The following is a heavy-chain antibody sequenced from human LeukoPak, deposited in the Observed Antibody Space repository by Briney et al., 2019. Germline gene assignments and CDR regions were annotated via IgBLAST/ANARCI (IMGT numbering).Heavy chain of an antibody. D-gene: IGHD3-10*01. J-gene: IGHJ4*02. V-gene: IGHV3-21*01. Sequence: GGSLRLSCAASGFTFSSYSMNWVRQAPGKGLEWVSSISSSSSYIYYADSVKGRFTISRDNAKNSLYLQMNSLRAEDTAVYYCARGLWFGELFADYWGQGTLVTVSS. CDR2: ISSSSSYI. CDR1: GFTFSSYS. CDR3: ARGLWFGELFADY.